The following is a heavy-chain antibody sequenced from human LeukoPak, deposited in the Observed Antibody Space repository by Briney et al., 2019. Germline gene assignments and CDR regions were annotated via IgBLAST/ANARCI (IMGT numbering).Heavy chain of an antibody. D-gene: IGHD3-22*01. V-gene: IGHV3-11*04. J-gene: IGHJ6*03. CDR2: ISSSGSTI. CDR1: GFTFSDYY. CDR3: ARCDSSGYYLDYYYYMDV. Sequence: PGGSLRLSCAASGFTFSDYYMSWIRQAPGKGLEWVSYISSSGSTIYYADPVKGRFTISRDNAKNSLYLQMNSLRAEDTAVYYCARCDSSGYYLDYYYYMDVWGKGTTVTVSS.